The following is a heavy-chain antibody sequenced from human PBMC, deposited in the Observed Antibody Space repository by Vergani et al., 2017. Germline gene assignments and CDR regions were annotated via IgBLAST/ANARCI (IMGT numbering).Heavy chain of an antibody. V-gene: IGHV1-69*18. CDR3: ARRHCSSISCYRLCY. Sequence: QVQLVQSGAEVKKPGSSVKVSCKASGGTFSSYAISWVRQAPGQGREWMGRIIPIFGTANYAQKLQGIVTITADESTSTAYMELSSLRSEDTAVYYCARRHCSSISCYRLCYWGQGTLVTVSS. J-gene: IGHJ4*02. CDR2: IIPIFGTA. CDR1: GGTFSSYA. D-gene: IGHD2-2*01.